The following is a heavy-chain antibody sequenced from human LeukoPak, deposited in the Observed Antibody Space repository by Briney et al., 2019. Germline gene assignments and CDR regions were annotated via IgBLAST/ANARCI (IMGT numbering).Heavy chain of an antibody. D-gene: IGHD3-3*01. CDR1: GYTFTSYG. V-gene: IGHV1-18*01. CDR2: ISAYNGNT. Sequence: ASVKVSCKASGYTFTSYGISWVRQAPGQGLEWMGWISAYNGNTNYAQKFQGRVTITRDTSASTAYMELSSLRSEDTAVYYCARGRFLEWLLSHDAFDIWGQGTMVTVSS. J-gene: IGHJ3*02. CDR3: ARGRFLEWLLSHDAFDI.